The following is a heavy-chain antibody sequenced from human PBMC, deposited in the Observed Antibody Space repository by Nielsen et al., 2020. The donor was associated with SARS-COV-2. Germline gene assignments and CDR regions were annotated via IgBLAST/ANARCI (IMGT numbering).Heavy chain of an antibody. D-gene: IGHD2-15*01. Sequence: WIRQHPGKGLEWVSSISSSSSNIYYADSVKGRFTISRDNAKNSLYLQMTSLRAEDTAVYYCSRDLSRLQESSSYRFDYWGQGTLVTVSS. V-gene: IGHV3-21*01. CDR2: ISSSSSNI. J-gene: IGHJ4*02. CDR3: SRDLSRLQESSSYRFDY.